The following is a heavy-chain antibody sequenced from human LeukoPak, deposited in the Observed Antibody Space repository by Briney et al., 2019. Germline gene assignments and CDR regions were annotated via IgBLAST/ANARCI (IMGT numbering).Heavy chain of an antibody. CDR1: GGSISSGYY. CDR3: ARDNYGSGSYYSYDYYMDV. V-gene: IGHV4-38-2*02. D-gene: IGHD3-10*01. Sequence: SETLSLTCTVSGGSISSGYYWGWIRQPPGERLERVGSIYHSGTTYYTSLIRRRVTISVDMSKHLVSQLRPSTTAAAAAVYYSARDNYGSGSYYSYDYYMDVWGKGTTVTVSS. J-gene: IGHJ6*03. CDR2: IYHSGTT.